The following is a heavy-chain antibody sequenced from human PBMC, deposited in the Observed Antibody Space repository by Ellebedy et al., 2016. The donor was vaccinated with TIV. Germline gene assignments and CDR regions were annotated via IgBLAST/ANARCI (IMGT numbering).Heavy chain of an antibody. CDR2: ISYDGSNK. CDR1: GFIFSNYA. CDR3: ARDIVVVPAAMPVGLGY. V-gene: IGHV3-30-3*01. Sequence: PGGSLRLSCEGSGFIFSNYAMHWVRQAPGKGLEWVAVISYDGSNKYYADSVKGRFTISRDNSKNTLYLQMNSLRAEDTAVYYCARDIVVVPAAMPVGLGYWGQGTLVTVSS. J-gene: IGHJ4*02. D-gene: IGHD2-2*01.